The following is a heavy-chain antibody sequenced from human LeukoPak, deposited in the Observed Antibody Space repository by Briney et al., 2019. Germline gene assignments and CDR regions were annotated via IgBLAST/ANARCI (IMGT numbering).Heavy chain of an antibody. CDR1: GFSFSFYA. V-gene: IGHV3-30*04. J-gene: IGHJ6*03. CDR3: ARDGTHYYASGSYLYYYYMDV. Sequence: TGGSLRLSCAASGFSFSFYAMHWVRQAPGKGLEWVAVASYDGGNEYYADSVKGRFTISRDNSNNRLYLQMNSLRVEDTAVYYCARDGTHYYASGSYLYYYYMDVWGRGTTVTVSS. CDR2: ASYDGGNE. D-gene: IGHD3-10*01.